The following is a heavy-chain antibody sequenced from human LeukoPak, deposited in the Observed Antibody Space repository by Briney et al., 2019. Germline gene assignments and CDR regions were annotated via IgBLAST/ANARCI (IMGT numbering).Heavy chain of an antibody. CDR1: GFAFNTYA. CDR2: IWHDGSHK. D-gene: IGHD3-22*01. V-gene: IGHV3-33*01. Sequence: GGSLRLSCAASGFAFNTYAMHWVRQAPGQGLEWVALIWHDGSHKFYSNSVRDQFTISRDNSKNTVSLQMNNLRPEDTAVYYCARDYYDSSGQFDYRGQGTLVTVSS. CDR3: ARDYYDSSGQFDY. J-gene: IGHJ4*02.